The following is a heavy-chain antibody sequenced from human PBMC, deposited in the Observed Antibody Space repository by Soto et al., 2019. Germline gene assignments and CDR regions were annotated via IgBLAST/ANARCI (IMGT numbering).Heavy chain of an antibody. V-gene: IGHV4-59*01. J-gene: IGHJ5*02. CDR3: TRFYGAYSFWFEP. Sequence: SETLCLTCTVSGDSISSYYWSWIRQPPGKGLEYIGYVYYSGTTNYNPSLKSRVTISVDTFKNQFSLKLTSVTAADTAVYYCTRFYGAYSFWFEPWGPGTLVTVSS. CDR1: GDSISSYY. CDR2: VYYSGTT. D-gene: IGHD4-17*01.